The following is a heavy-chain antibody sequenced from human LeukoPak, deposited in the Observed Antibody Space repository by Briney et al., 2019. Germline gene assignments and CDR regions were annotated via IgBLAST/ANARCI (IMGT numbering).Heavy chain of an antibody. V-gene: IGHV3-23*01. CDR2: ISGDGFYI. CDR1: GFAFTSYA. J-gene: IGHJ4*02. D-gene: IGHD3-22*01. Sequence: SGGSLRLSCAASGFAFTSYAMTWVRQAPGKGLEWVSAISGDGFYIYYADSVKGRFTISRDNSKNTLYLQMNSLRAEDTAVYYCVKSSYYYDSSGYSHFDYWGQGTLVTVSS. CDR3: VKSSYYYDSSGYSHFDY.